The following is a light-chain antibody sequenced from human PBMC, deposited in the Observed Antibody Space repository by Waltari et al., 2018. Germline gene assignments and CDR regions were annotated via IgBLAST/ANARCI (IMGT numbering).Light chain of an antibody. V-gene: IGLV2-11*01. CDR1: SSDAGGYNY. Sequence: QSALTQPRSVSGPPGQPVTIPCTGTSSDAGGYNYVSWYQQHPGKAPKLMIYDVSKRPSGVPDRFSGSKSGNTASLTISGLQAEDEADYYCCSYAGSYTLVVFGGGTKLTVL. CDR3: CSYAGSYTLVV. J-gene: IGLJ2*01. CDR2: DVS.